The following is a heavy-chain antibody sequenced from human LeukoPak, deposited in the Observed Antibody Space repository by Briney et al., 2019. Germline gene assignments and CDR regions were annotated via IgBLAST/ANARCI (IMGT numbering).Heavy chain of an antibody. D-gene: IGHD1-1*01. V-gene: IGHV4-4*07. CDR1: GGSISSYY. J-gene: IGHJ5*02. CDR3: ARDPSLNGWFDP. CDR2: IYTSGST. Sequence: PSETLSFTCTVSGGSISSYYWSWLRQPAGKGLEWIGRIYTSGSTNYNPSLKCRVTMSVDTSKNQFSLKLSSVTAADTAVYYCARDPSLNGWFDPWGQGTLVTVSS.